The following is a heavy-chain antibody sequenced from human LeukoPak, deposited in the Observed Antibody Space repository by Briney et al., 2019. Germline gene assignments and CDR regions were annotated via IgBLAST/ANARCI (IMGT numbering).Heavy chain of an antibody. CDR3: ATRGVVIRVILVGFHKEAYYFDS. Sequence: GRSLRPSSAVYGITLSNYGMSWVRQAPEKGLEWVAGTSNSGGRTNYAGSVKGRFTISRDNPTNTMYLQMNSLSVEDTAVYFCATRGVVIRVILVGFHKEAYYFDSWGQGALVTVSS. V-gene: IGHV3-23*01. J-gene: IGHJ4*02. D-gene: IGHD3-22*01. CDR2: TSNSGGRT. CDR1: GITLSNYG.